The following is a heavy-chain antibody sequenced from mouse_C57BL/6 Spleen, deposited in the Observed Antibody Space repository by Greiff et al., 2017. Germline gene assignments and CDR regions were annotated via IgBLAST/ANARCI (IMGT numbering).Heavy chain of an antibody. CDR2: INPSTGGT. CDR3: AREDLQMVGDY. Sequence: EVQLQQSGPELVKPGASVKISCKASGYSFTGYYMNWVKQSPEKSLEWIGEINPSTGGTTYNQKFKAKATLTVDKSSSTAYMQLKSLTSEDSAVYYCAREDLQMVGDYWGQGTSVTVSS. V-gene: IGHV1-42*01. D-gene: IGHD1-1*02. CDR1: GYSFTGYY. J-gene: IGHJ4*01.